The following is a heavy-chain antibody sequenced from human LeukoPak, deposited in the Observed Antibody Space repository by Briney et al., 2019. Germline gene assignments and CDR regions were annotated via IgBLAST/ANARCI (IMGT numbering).Heavy chain of an antibody. CDR2: IWHDGLNK. J-gene: IGHJ4*02. CDR1: GSSPNNYA. CDR3: AKAGQRSYAEAFDS. V-gene: IGHV3-33*06. D-gene: IGHD3-16*01. Sequence: PGKSLRLSCAASGSSPNNYAMHWVRQAPGKGLEWVAVIWHDGLNKFYADFLKGRFTISRDFSKDTVYLQMSGLTVEDTAVYYCAKAGQRSYAEAFDSWGQGTLVTVPS.